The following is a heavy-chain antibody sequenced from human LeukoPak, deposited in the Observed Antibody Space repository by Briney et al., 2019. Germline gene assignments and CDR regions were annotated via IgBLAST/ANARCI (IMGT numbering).Heavy chain of an antibody. J-gene: IGHJ6*02. D-gene: IGHD4-11*01. CDR2: ISGSGGST. CDR1: GFTFSSYW. Sequence: GGSLRLSCAASGFTFSSYWMSWVRQAPGKGLEWVSAISGSGGSTYYADSVKGRFTISRDNSKNTLYLQMNSLRAEDTAVYYCAKFSNSYYYYGMDVWGQGTTVTVPS. V-gene: IGHV3-23*01. CDR3: AKFSNSYYYYGMDV.